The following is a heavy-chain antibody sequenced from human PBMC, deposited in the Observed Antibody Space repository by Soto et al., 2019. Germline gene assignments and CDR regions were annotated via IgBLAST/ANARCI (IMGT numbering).Heavy chain of an antibody. D-gene: IGHD4-17*01. J-gene: IGHJ5*02. CDR1: GGSFSGYY. V-gene: IGHV4-34*01. Sequence: QVQLQQWGAGLLKPSETLSLTCAVYGGSFSGYYWSWIRQPPGKGLEWIGEINHSGSTNYNPSLKSRVTISVDTSKNQFSLKLSSVTAADTAVYYCARFGTTNWFDPWGQGTLVTVSS. CDR3: ARFGTTNWFDP. CDR2: INHSGST.